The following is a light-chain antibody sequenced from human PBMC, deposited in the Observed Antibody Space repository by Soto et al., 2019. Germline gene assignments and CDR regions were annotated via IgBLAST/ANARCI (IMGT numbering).Light chain of an antibody. Sequence: QPVLTQSPSASASLGASDKLTCALSSGHSSYAIAWHQQQPEKGPRALMKLNSDGSHTRGDGIPDRFSGSSSVAERYLTISSLQSEDEADYFCQTWGTCILVFGGGTTLTVL. CDR2: LNSDGSH. J-gene: IGLJ3*02. CDR1: SGHSSYA. V-gene: IGLV4-69*01. CDR3: QTWGTCILV.